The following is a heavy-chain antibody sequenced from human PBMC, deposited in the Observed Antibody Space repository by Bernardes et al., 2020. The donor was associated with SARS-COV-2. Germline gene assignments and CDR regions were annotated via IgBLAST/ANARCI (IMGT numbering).Heavy chain of an antibody. V-gene: IGHV3-21*01. Sequence: GGSLRLSCAASGFTFSSYSMNWVRQAPGKGLEWVSSISSSSSYIYYADSVKGRFTISRDNAKNSLYLQMNSLRAEDTAVYYCARDILGIAAAGEATKFDYWGQGTLVTVSS. CDR3: ARDILGIAAAGEATKFDY. J-gene: IGHJ4*02. CDR2: ISSSSSYI. CDR1: GFTFSSYS. D-gene: IGHD6-13*01.